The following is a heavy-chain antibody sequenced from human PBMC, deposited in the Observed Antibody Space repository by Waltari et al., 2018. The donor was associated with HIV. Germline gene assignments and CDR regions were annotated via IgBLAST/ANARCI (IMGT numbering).Heavy chain of an antibody. D-gene: IGHD6-13*01. CDR2: IYTSGST. CDR1: GGSISSGSYY. CDR3: ARDNFGTYGYSSSWYYYYGMDV. J-gene: IGHJ6*02. V-gene: IGHV4-61*02. Sequence: QVQLQESGPGLVKPSQTLSLTCTVSGGSISSGSYYWSWIRQPAGKGLEWIGRIYTSGSTNHNPSLKSRVTISVDTSKNQFSLKLSSVTAADTAVYYCARDNFGTYGYSSSWYYYYGMDVWGQGTTVTVSS.